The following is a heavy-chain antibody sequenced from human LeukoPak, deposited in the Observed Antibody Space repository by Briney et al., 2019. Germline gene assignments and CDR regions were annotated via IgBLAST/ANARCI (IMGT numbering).Heavy chain of an antibody. J-gene: IGHJ2*01. D-gene: IGHD5-18*01. V-gene: IGHV4-4*07. CDR1: GDSLSRLY. CDR2: IYSSWNT. CDR3: AREGGNSYGSWYYDL. Sequence: PSETLSLTCTVSGDSLSRLYWSWIRQPAGKGLEWIGRIYSSWNTNYNPILQSRVTMSVDTSKNQFSLKLTSVTAADTAVYYCAREGGNSYGSWYYDLWGRGTQITVSS.